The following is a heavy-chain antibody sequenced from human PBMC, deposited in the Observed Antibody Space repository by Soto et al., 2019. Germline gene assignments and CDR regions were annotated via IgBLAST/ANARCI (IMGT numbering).Heavy chain of an antibody. CDR2: IGPESGAT. D-gene: IGHD1-26*01. J-gene: IGHJ4*02. CDR3: GRGRSGQIVVFY. CDR1: GYTFTGHY. V-gene: IGHV1-2*02. Sequence: ASVKVSCKASGYTFTGHYSHWVRQAPEQGPEWMGEIGPESGATRYAQRFQGRVTMTRDMSITTVYMELNNLSPDDTAVYYCGRGRSGQIVVFYWGQGTPVTVSS.